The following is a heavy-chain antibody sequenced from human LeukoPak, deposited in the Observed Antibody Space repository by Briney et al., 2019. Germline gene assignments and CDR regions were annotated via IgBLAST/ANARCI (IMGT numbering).Heavy chain of an antibody. CDR1: GGSISSYY. CDR2: IYYSGST. D-gene: IGHD3-22*01. CDR3: ARGGHYYDSSGYAKHDAFDI. J-gene: IGHJ3*02. Sequence: PSETLSLTCTVSGGSISSYYWSWIRQPPGKGLEWIGYIYYSGSTNYNPSLKSRVTISVDTSKNQFSLKLSSVTAADTAVYYCARGGHYYDSSGYAKHDAFDIWGQGTMVTVSS. V-gene: IGHV4-59*01.